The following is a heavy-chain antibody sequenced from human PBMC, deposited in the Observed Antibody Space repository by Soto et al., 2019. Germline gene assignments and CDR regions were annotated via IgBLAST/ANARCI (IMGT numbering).Heavy chain of an antibody. D-gene: IGHD3-22*01. CDR2: ISSSGSTI. CDR1: GFTFSDYY. Sequence: GGSLRLSCAASGFTFSDYYMSWIRQAPGKGREWVSYISSSGSTIYYADSVKGRFTISRDNAKNSLYLQMNSLRAEDTAVYYCARSLDSSGFAYFQHWGQGTLVTSP. CDR3: ARSLDSSGFAYFQH. J-gene: IGHJ1*01. V-gene: IGHV3-11*01.